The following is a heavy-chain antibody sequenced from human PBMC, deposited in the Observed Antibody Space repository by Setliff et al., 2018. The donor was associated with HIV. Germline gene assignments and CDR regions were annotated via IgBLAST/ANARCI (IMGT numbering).Heavy chain of an antibody. CDR3: AKQGYSDSLYAFDV. CDR2: IHPNTGST. V-gene: IGHV1-2*06. Sequence: AASVKVSCKTSGYTFTAYYIYWVRQAPGHGLELMGRIHPNTGSTNYLQEFQGRVTITRDTSMSTVYMALTGLTSDDTAVYYCAKQGYSDSLYAFDVWGQGTMVT. J-gene: IGHJ3*01. CDR1: GYTFTAYY. D-gene: IGHD1-26*01.